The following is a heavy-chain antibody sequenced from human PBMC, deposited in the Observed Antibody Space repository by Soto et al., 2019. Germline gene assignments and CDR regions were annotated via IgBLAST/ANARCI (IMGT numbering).Heavy chain of an antibody. CDR2: ISSDGHHQ. CDR3: SRGTYYPQSSGLHADY. J-gene: IGHJ4*02. Sequence: RGSVKRSSATSGVSFNVYAMYWVRQAPGQGLEWVAIISSDGHHQFYLDNLRGRFTVSRDNSKNTLYLQMNSLRPEDTAVYYCSRGTYYPQSSGLHADYWGPGTVVTVSS. CDR1: GVSFNVYA. D-gene: IGHD3-22*01. V-gene: IGHV3-30*03.